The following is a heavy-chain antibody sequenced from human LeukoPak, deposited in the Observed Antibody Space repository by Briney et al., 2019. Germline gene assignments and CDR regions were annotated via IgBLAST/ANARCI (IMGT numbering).Heavy chain of an antibody. Sequence: GESLKISCRASGYSFTTYWIGWMRQMPGKGLEWMGVIFPADSDTRYSPSFQGQVTISADKSISTAYLQWSSLKASDTAMYYCASVYSSTSWDYWGQGTLVTVSS. J-gene: IGHJ4*02. CDR2: IFPADSDT. CDR1: GYSFTTYW. D-gene: IGHD6-13*01. CDR3: ASVYSSTSWDY. V-gene: IGHV5-51*01.